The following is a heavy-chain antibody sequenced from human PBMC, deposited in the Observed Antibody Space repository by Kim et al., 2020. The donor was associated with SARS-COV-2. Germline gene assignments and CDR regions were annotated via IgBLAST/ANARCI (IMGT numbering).Heavy chain of an antibody. CDR1: GFDFENYG. J-gene: IGHJ3*01. CDR3: MLSSNEAFDV. CDR2: IWFDSSQK. D-gene: IGHD2-8*01. Sequence: GGSLRLSCTMSGFDFENYGMHWVRQAPGKGLEWVAVIWFDSSQKHYTLSVEGRFNVSRDNSKYKLFLHMENVRVDDSATYFCMLSSNEAFDVWGRGISVTVSS. V-gene: IGHV3-33*03.